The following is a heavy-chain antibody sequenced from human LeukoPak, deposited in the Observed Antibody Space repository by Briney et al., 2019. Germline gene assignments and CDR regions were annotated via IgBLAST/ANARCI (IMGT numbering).Heavy chain of an antibody. J-gene: IGHJ3*02. CDR1: GFTFSSYW. D-gene: IGHD2-2*01. Sequence: PGGSLRLSCAASGFTFSSYWMNWVRQAPGKGLEWVSSISSSSSYIYYADSVKGRFTISRDNAKNSLYLQMNSLRAEDTAVYYCARDKHFYQLPPNNAFDIWGQGTMVTVSS. V-gene: IGHV3-21*01. CDR2: ISSSSSYI. CDR3: ARDKHFYQLPPNNAFDI.